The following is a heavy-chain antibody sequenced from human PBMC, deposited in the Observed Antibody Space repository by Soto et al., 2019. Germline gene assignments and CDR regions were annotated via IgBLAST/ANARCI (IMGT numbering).Heavy chain of an antibody. CDR3: ARIQLDTIMALDY. CDR1: GFTFNTYG. V-gene: IGHV3-33*01. CDR2: IWSDGNNK. Sequence: QVQLVESGGGVVQPGRSLRLSCAASGFTFNTYGFHWVRQAPGKGLEWVAVIWSDGNNKYYADSVKGRFTISRDSSKNTLYLQMSSLRVEDTAVYYCARIQLDTIMALDYWGQGTLVTVSS. J-gene: IGHJ4*02. D-gene: IGHD1-1*01.